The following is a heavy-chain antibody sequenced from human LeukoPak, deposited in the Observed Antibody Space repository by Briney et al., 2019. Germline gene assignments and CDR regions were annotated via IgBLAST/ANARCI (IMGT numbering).Heavy chain of an antibody. J-gene: IGHJ4*02. V-gene: IGHV3-49*04. Sequence: PGRSLRLSCKPPGFTFGDYAMSWVRQAPGKGLEWVGFIRSKAFGATTDYAASVKGRFTVSRDDSKSIAYLQMNSLKTEDTAVYYCTRDCSGSSCFEEMDYWGQGTLVTVSS. CDR1: GFTFGDYA. CDR2: IRSKAFGATT. D-gene: IGHD2-15*01. CDR3: TRDCSGSSCFEEMDY.